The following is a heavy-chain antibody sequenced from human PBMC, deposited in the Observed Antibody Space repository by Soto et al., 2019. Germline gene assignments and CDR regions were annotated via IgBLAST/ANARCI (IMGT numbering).Heavy chain of an antibody. Sequence: EVQLVESGGDLVQPGGSLRLSCAASGFTFSNYYMTWVRQAPGKGLEWVANIKQDGSENYYVDSVRGRFTISRDNAKQSLYLQMNPLRAEDTAVYYCARDLYGVFDYWGQGTLVTVSS. J-gene: IGHJ4*02. CDR2: IKQDGSEN. V-gene: IGHV3-7*05. CDR3: ARDLYGVFDY. CDR1: GFTFSNYY. D-gene: IGHD4-17*01.